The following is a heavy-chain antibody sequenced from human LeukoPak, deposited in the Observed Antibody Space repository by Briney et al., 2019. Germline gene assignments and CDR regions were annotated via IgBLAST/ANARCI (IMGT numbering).Heavy chain of an antibody. D-gene: IGHD1-26*01. Sequence: GGSLRLSCAASGFTFSSYWMHWVRQAPGKGLVWVSRINSDGSSTSYAASVKGRFTISRDNAKNTLYLQMNSLRAEDTAVYYCTRDGGGNYYGGYDYWGQGTQVTVSS. CDR2: INSDGSST. CDR1: GFTFSSYW. V-gene: IGHV3-74*01. CDR3: TRDGGGNYYGGYDY. J-gene: IGHJ4*02.